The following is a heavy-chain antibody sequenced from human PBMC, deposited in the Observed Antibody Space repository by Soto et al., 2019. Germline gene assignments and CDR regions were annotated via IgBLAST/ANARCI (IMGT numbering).Heavy chain of an antibody. Sequence: ASVKVSCKASGYTFINYGVSWVRQAPGQGLEWMGWISAYNGDKKYAQNVQGRVTLTTDTSTSTAYMEMRTLRSDDTAAYYCARDGPHIPAVADDWGQGNMGTGFS. CDR3: ARDGPHIPAVADD. D-gene: IGHD2-21*01. V-gene: IGHV1-18*01. CDR2: ISAYNGDK. CDR1: GYTFINYG. J-gene: IGHJ4*03.